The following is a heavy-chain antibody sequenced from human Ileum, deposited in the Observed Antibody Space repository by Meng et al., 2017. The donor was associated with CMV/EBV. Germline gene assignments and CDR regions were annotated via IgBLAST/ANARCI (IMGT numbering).Heavy chain of an antibody. CDR2: IYYTGIP. V-gene: IGHV4-59*12. Sequence: GSLRLSCTVSGGSISSYYWSWIRQPPGKGLEWIGYIYYTGIPFYNPSLKSRVTISVDKSKNQFSLKLSSVTAADTAVYYCARRSIGNYDSSGYYYYFDYWGQGTLVTVSS. J-gene: IGHJ4*02. CDR3: ARRSIGNYDSSGYYYYFDY. D-gene: IGHD3-22*01. CDR1: GGSISSYY.